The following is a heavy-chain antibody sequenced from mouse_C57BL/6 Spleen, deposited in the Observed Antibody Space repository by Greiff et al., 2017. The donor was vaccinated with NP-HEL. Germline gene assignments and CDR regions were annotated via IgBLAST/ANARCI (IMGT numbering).Heavy chain of an antibody. J-gene: IGHJ4*01. CDR2: FHPYNDVI. CDR3: ARGHGYYVGYAMDY. Sequence: VQGVESGAELVKPGASGKMSGKASGSTFTTYPKEWLKQNHGKSLEGIGNFHPYNDVIRNNEKFKGKATLTVEKSSSTVYLELSRLTSDDSAVYYCARGHGYYVGYAMDYWGQGTSVTVSS. D-gene: IGHD2-3*01. CDR1: GSTFTTYP. V-gene: IGHV1-47*01.